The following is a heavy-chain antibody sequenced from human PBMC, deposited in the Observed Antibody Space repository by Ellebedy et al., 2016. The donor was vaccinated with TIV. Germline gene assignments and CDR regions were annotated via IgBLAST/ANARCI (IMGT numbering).Heavy chain of an antibody. CDR3: TKVYAVTAYFDS. V-gene: IGHV3-74*01. J-gene: IGHJ4*02. CDR2: INTDGSTT. D-gene: IGHD2-21*02. CDR1: GFTFSSYW. Sequence: PGGSLRLSCAASGFTFSSYWMHWVRQAPGEGLVWVSRINTDGSTTSYADSVKGRFTISRDNAKNTLYLQMNSLRAEDTALYYCTKVYAVTAYFDSWGQGTLVTVPS.